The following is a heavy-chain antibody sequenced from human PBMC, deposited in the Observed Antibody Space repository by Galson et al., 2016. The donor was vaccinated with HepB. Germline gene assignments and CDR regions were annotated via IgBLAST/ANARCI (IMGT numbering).Heavy chain of an antibody. Sequence: SVKVSCKASGSTSNTYSVSWVRQAPGQGLGWMGGVVPFFGRPNYAQKFQDRVTITADKSTRMVYMELSGLKSEDTAVYYCAGGLTGFSSGWYWFASWGQGTLVTVSS. J-gene: IGHJ5*01. CDR1: GSTSNTYS. V-gene: IGHV1-69*06. CDR3: AGGLTGFSSGWYWFAS. D-gene: IGHD6-19*01. CDR2: VVPFFGRP.